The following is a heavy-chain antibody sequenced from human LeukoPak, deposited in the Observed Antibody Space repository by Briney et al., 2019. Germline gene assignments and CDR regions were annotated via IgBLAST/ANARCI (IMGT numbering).Heavy chain of an antibody. J-gene: IGHJ4*02. CDR3: ATHTYSSGWYLFILDY. V-gene: IGHV1-69*13. Sequence: SVKVSCKASGGTFSSYAISWVRQAPGQGLEWMGGIIPIFGTANYAQKFQGRVTITADESTSTAYMELSSLRSEDTAVYYCATHTYSSGWYLFILDYWGQGTLVTVSS. CDR2: IIPIFGTA. CDR1: GGTFSSYA. D-gene: IGHD6-19*01.